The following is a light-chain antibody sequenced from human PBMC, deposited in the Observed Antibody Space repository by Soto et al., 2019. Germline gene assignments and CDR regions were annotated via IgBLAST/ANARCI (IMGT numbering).Light chain of an antibody. CDR2: EVT. CDR3: CSFAGNNILYV. CDR1: SSDVGGYNY. V-gene: IGLV2-8*01. J-gene: IGLJ1*01. Sequence: QSVLTQPPSASGSPGQSVTISCTGTSSDVGGYNYVSWYQQHPGKAPKIMIYEVTKRPSGVPDRFSGSKSGNTASLTVSGLQAEDEADYYCCSFAGNNILYVFGTGTKVT.